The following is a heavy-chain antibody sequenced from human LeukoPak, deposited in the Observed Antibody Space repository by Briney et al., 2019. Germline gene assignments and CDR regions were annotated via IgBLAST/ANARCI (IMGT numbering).Heavy chain of an antibody. V-gene: IGHV1-69*13. CDR3: ARGSSIVVVITPEYYFDY. J-gene: IGHJ4*02. Sequence: PSVKVSCKASGGTFSIYAISWVRQAPGQGLEWMGGIIPIFGTANYAQKFQGRVTITADESTSTAYMELSSLRSEDTAVYYCARGSSIVVVITPEYYFDYWGQGTLVTVSS. CDR2: IIPIFGTA. CDR1: GGTFSIYA. D-gene: IGHD3-22*01.